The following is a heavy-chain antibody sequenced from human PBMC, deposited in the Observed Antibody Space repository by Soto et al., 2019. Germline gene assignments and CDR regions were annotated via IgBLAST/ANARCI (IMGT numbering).Heavy chain of an antibody. J-gene: IGHJ4*02. CDR1: GFTFSSYG. CDR2: IWYDGSNK. CDR3: ARTDDYALDY. D-gene: IGHD4-17*01. V-gene: IGHV3-33*01. Sequence: QVQLVESGGGVVQPGRSLRLSCAASGFTFSSYGMHWVRQAPGKGLEWVAVIWYDGSNKYYADYVKGRFTISRDNSKNTLYLQMNSLRAEDTAVYYCARTDDYALDYWGQGTLVTVSS.